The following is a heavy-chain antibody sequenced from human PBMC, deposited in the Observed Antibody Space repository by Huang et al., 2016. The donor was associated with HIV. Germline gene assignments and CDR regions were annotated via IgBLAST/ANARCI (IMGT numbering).Heavy chain of an antibody. CDR1: GFTFDDYA. J-gene: IGHJ3*01. CDR2: INWKSGNR. CDR3: AKDWGYDFGAFDF. D-gene: IGHD3-16*01. V-gene: IGHV3-9*01. Sequence: EVQLVESGGGLVRPGRSLRLSCAASGFTFDDYAMQWGRQTPGKGLEWVAGINWKSGNRAYAASVRGRFTISRDNSKNSLYLQMNSLRPEDTALYYCAKDWGYDFGAFDFWGRGTMVTVSS.